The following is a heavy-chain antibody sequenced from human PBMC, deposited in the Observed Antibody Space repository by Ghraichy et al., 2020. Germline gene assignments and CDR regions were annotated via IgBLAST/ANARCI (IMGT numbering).Heavy chain of an antibody. V-gene: IGHV3-30-3*01. CDR2: ISYDGSNK. J-gene: IGHJ4*02. CDR3: ARDEKSTIAVASVLLY. Sequence: EGSLRLSCAASGFTFSSYAMHWVRQAPGKGLEWVAVISYDGSNKYYADSVKGRFTISRDNSKNTLYLQMNSLRAEDTAVYYCARDEKSTIAVASVLLYWGQGTLVTVSS. D-gene: IGHD6-19*01. CDR1: GFTFSSYA.